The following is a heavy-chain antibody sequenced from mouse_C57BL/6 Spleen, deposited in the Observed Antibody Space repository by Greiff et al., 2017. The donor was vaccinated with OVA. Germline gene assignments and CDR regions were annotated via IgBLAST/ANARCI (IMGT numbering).Heavy chain of an antibody. J-gene: IGHJ2*01. Sequence: VESGGGLVKPGGSLKLSCAASGFTFSSYAMSWVRQTPEKRLEWVATISDGGSYTYYPDNVKGRFTISRDNAKNNLYLQMSHLKSEDTAMYYCARDESIYFDYWGQGTTLTVSS. V-gene: IGHV5-4*01. CDR2: ISDGGSYT. CDR1: GFTFSSYA. CDR3: ARDESIYFDY. D-gene: IGHD2-10*02.